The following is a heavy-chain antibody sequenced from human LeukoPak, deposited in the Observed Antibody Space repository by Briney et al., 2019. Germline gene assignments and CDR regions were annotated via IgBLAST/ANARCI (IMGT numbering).Heavy chain of an antibody. D-gene: IGHD2-2*01. CDR2: IIPIFGTA. J-gene: IGHJ4*02. CDR3: AGGGYCSSTSCPHE. Sequence: GSSVKVSCKASGGTFSSYAISWVRQAPGQGLEWMGRIIPIFGTANYAQKFQGRVTITTDESTSTAYMELSSLRSEDTAVYYCAGGGYCSSTSCPHEWGQGTLVTVSS. V-gene: IGHV1-69*05. CDR1: GGTFSSYA.